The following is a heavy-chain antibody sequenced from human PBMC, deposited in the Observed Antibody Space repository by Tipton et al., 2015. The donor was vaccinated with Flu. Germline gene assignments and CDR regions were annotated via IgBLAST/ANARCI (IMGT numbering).Heavy chain of an antibody. CDR2: VSGGGANT. V-gene: IGHV3-23*01. CDR1: GFTFSRYA. CDR3: AKVIPEKVAGLDY. D-gene: IGHD6-19*01. Sequence: SLRLSCAASGFTFSRYAMSWVRQAQGKGLEWVSAVSGGGANTYYADSVKGRFTISRDNSKNTLYLQMNSLRAEDTAIYYCAKVIPEKVAGLDYWGGTLVTVSS. J-gene: IGHJ4*02.